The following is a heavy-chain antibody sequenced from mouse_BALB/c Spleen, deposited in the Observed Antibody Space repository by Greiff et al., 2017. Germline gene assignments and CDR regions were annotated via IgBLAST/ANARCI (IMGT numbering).Heavy chain of an antibody. CDR1: GDSITSGY. V-gene: IGHV3-8*02. Sequence: EVQVVESGPSLVKPSQTLSLTCSVTGDSITSGYWNWIRKFPGNKLEYMGYISYSGSTYYNPSLKSRISITRDTSKNQYYLQLNSVTTEDTATYYCARGWDGYTWFAYWGQGTLVTVSA. D-gene: IGHD2-3*01. CDR2: ISYSGST. J-gene: IGHJ3*01. CDR3: ARGWDGYTWFAY.